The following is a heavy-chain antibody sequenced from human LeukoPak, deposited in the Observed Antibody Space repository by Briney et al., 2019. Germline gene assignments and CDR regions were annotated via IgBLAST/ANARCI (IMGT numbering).Heavy chain of an antibody. CDR1: GYTFTIYE. J-gene: IGHJ4*02. CDR3: ARVASEWLAPIDY. D-gene: IGHD6-19*01. V-gene: IGHV1-8*01. Sequence: ASVKVSCKASGYTFTIYEIIWVRQATGQGLEWMGWMNPNSGNTGFVEKFQGRVTITRNTSIATAYMELSSLRFEDTAVYYCARVASEWLAPIDYWGQGTLVTVSS. CDR2: MNPNSGNT.